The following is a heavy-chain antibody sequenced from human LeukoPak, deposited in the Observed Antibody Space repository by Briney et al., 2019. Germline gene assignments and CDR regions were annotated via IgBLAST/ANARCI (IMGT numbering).Heavy chain of an antibody. Sequence: ASVKVSCKTSGYTFGSYGINWVRQAPGQGLEWMGWISAYTGKTKYGQKFQGRVTMIKDTSTSIVYMELRSLRSDDTAVYYCAKDAAVFYMDVWGQGTTVTVSS. D-gene: IGHD3-9*01. V-gene: IGHV1-18*01. CDR3: AKDAAVFYMDV. CDR1: GYTFGSYG. CDR2: ISAYTGKT. J-gene: IGHJ6*02.